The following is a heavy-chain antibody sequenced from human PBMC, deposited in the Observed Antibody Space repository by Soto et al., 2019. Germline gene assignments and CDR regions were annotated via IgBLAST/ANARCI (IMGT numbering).Heavy chain of an antibody. CDR2: IYYTGST. CDR3: ARDQYDLRSGVYDPATEA. D-gene: IGHD2-15*01. J-gene: IGHJ6*02. Sequence: SETLSLTCTVSGGSVSSESHYWGWIRQTPGKGLEWVGYIYYTGSTNYNPSLKGRVTMSVDTSRNHVSLSLTSVTRADTAVYYWARDQYDLRSGVYDPATEAWGQGTKVTVSS. CDR1: GGSVSSESHY. V-gene: IGHV4-61*03.